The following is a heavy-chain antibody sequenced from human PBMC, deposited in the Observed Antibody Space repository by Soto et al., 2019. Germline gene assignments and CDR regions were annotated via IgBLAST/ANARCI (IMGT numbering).Heavy chain of an antibody. J-gene: IGHJ5*02. CDR1: GGSISSGDYY. CDR2: IYHTGIT. V-gene: IGHV4-30-4*01. D-gene: IGHD2-21*02. CDR3: ATYVVGTAIGMGWFDP. Sequence: SETLSLTCIVSGGSISSGDYYWSWIRQPPGKGLEWIGYIYHTGITFYNPSLKSRITISADTSKNQFSLKMRSVTAADTAVYYCATYVVGTAIGMGWFDPWGQGTPVTVSS.